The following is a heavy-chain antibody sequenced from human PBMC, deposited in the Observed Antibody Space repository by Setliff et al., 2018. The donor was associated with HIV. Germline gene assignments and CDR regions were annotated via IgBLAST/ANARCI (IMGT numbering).Heavy chain of an antibody. V-gene: IGHV4-61*02. J-gene: IGHJ4*02. CDR1: GGSISSGTYY. D-gene: IGHD3-10*01. CDR2: IYTSGST. CDR3: ARESYFYYFDY. Sequence: SETLSLTCTVSGGSISSGTYYWSWIRQPAGKGLEWIGRIYTSGSTNYNPSLKSRVTISVDTSKNQLSLRLSSVTAADAAVYYCARESYFYYFDYWGQGTLVTVSS.